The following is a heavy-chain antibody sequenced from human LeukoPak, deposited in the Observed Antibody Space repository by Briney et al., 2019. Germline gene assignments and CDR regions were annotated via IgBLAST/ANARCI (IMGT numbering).Heavy chain of an antibody. V-gene: IGHV1-8*01. CDR2: MNPNSGNT. CDR3: ASDNWNVGGS. Sequence: SVQLSCKPYRYSFTSYDIVGLGQATVNKIEWMGWMNPNSGNTGYAQKFQGRVTMTRNTSISTAYMELSRLRSDDTAMYYCASDNWNVGGSWGQGTLVTVSS. D-gene: IGHD1-20*01. J-gene: IGHJ4*02. CDR1: RYSFTSYD.